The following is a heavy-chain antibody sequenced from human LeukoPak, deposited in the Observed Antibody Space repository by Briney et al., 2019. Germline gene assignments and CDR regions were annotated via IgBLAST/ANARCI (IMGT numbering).Heavy chain of an antibody. J-gene: IGHJ4*02. CDR3: ARDLGVQLWHYFDY. V-gene: IGHV3-7*01. CDR2: INQDGTEK. CDR1: GFTLSVYW. Sequence: PGGSLRLSCAASGFTLSVYWMSWVRQAPGKGLEWVASINQDGTEKYYVDSVKGRFTISRDNAKNSLYLQMNSLRAEDTAVYYCARDLGVQLWHYFDYWGQGTLVTVSS. D-gene: IGHD5-18*01.